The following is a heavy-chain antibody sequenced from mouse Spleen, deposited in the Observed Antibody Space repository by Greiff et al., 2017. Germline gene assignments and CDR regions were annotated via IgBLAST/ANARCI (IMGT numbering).Heavy chain of an antibody. J-gene: IGHJ4*01. CDR1: GYTFTDYY. CDR3: ARHTVVGAMDY. CDR2: INPNNGGT. D-gene: IGHD1-1*01. Sequence: VQLQQSGPELVKPGASVKISCKASGYTFTDYYMNWVKQSHGKSLEWIGDINPNNGGTSYNQKFKGKATLTVDKSSSTAYMELRSLTSEDSAVYYCARHTVVGAMDYWGQGTSVTVSS. V-gene: IGHV1-26*01.